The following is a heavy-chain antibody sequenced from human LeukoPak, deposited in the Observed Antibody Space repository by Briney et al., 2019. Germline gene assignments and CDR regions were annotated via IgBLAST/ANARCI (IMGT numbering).Heavy chain of an antibody. CDR2: ISAYNGNT. V-gene: IGHV1-18*01. CDR1: GYTFTSYG. J-gene: IGHJ4*02. D-gene: IGHD3-3*01. CDR3: ARVLYYDFWSGYSSAFDY. Sequence: ASVKVSCKASGYTFTSYGISWVRQAPGQGLEWMGRISAYNGNTNYAQKLQGRVTMTTDTSTSTAYMELRSLRSDDTAVYYCARVLYYDFWSGYSSAFDYWGQGTLVTVSS.